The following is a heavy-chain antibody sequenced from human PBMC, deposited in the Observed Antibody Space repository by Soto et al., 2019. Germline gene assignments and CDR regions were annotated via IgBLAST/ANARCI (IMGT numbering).Heavy chain of an antibody. CDR3: ARERFLEWFVWFDP. D-gene: IGHD3-3*01. CDR2: ISYSGST. J-gene: IGHJ5*02. V-gene: IGHV4-39*02. Sequence: SETLSLTCTVSGGSVSSSSYYWGWIRQPPGKGLEWIGSISYSGSTYYNPSLKSRVTISVDTSKNQFSLKLSSVTAADTAVYYCARERFLEWFVWFDPWGQGTLVTVSS. CDR1: GGSVSSSSYY.